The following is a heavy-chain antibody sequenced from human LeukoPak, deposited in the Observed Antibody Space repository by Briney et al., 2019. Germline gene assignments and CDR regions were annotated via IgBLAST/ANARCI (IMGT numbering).Heavy chain of an antibody. V-gene: IGHV3-30*02. CDR3: ASSFFGVVIPSYDAFDI. Sequence: GGSLRLSCAASGFTFSSYGMHWVRQAPGKGLEWVAFIRHDGSNKYYADSVKGRFTISRDNAKNSLYLQMNSLRAEDTAVYYCASSFFGVVIPSYDAFDIWGQGTMVTVSS. J-gene: IGHJ3*02. CDR2: IRHDGSNK. CDR1: GFTFSSYG. D-gene: IGHD3-3*01.